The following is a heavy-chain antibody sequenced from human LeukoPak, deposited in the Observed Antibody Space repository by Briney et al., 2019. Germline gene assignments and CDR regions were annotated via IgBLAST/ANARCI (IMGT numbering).Heavy chain of an antibody. Sequence: PGGSLRLSCAASGFTFRTSGMNWVRQAPGKGLEWVSYISSSGTTISYAQSVKGRFTITRDNAQNSLTLHMNTLRADDTAVYYCAKDGGTHFGHWGQGTLVTVSS. CDR3: AKDGGTHFGH. CDR1: GFTFRTSG. V-gene: IGHV3-48*01. CDR2: ISSSGTTI. J-gene: IGHJ4*02. D-gene: IGHD1-26*01.